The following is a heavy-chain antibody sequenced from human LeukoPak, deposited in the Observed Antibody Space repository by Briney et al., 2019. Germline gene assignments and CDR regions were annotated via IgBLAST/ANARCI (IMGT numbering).Heavy chain of an antibody. Sequence: SGGSLRLSCAASGFTFSSYWMSWVRQAPGKGLEWVANIKGDGSDNHYVDSVRGRFTISRDNAKNSLYLQMNSLRAEDTAVYYCAKDFPVVVVSGGMDVWGQGTTVTVSS. CDR3: AKDFPVVVVSGGMDV. J-gene: IGHJ6*02. D-gene: IGHD2-15*01. CDR2: IKGDGSDN. V-gene: IGHV3-7*01. CDR1: GFTFSSYW.